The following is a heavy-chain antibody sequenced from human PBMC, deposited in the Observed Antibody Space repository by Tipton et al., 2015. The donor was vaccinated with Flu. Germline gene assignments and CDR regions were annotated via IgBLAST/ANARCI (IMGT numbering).Heavy chain of an antibody. CDR3: VRVHISYGIPAAVFFDL. CDR1: GYSISTDW. V-gene: IGHV5-51*03. Sequence: QLVQSGAEVKEPGESLKISCRASGYSISTDWIGWVRQMPGTGLEWMGIIWPDDSRTTYSPSFQGQVTVSVDKSINTAYLQWNTLKASDTAMYYCVRVHISYGIPAAVFFDLWGQGTLVTVSS. D-gene: IGHD3-16*01. J-gene: IGHJ4*02. CDR2: IWPDDSRT.